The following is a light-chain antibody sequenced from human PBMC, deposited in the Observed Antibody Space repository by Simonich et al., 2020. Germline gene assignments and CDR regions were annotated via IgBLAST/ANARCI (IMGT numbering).Light chain of an antibody. V-gene: IGLV6-57*03. CDR1: SGSVASNY. Sequence: NFMLTQPHSVSESPGKTVTISCTRSSGSVASNYVQWYQQRPGSAATTVIYEDNKGPYGVPVRVSGSIYSSSNSASLTISGLKTEDEADYYCQSYASSNRVFGGGTKLTVL. CDR2: EDN. J-gene: IGLJ3*02. CDR3: QSYASSNRV.